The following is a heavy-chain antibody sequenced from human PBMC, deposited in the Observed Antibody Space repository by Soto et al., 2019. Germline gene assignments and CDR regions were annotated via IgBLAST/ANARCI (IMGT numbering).Heavy chain of an antibody. CDR3: AIEVGAIAAAGVGGY. CDR2: ISYDGSSK. J-gene: IGHJ4*02. Sequence: QEPLVESGGGVVQPGRSLRLSCAASGFTFSTDAMHWVRQAPAKGLEWVAIISYDGSSKFYADSVKGRFTISRDNSKKAVYRQMNRQRDEDAALYYGAIEVGAIAAAGVGGYWGQGTLVNVSS. D-gene: IGHD6-25*01. CDR1: GFTFSTDA. V-gene: IGHV3-30-3*01.